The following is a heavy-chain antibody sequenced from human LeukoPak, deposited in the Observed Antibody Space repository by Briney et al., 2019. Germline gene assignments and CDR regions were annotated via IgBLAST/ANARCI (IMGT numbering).Heavy chain of an antibody. CDR1: GFTFSSYA. Sequence: GGSLRLSCATSGFTFSSYAIHWVRQAPGKGLEYVSGISNNGDTTYYADSVKGRFTISRDNSKNTLYLQMSSLRAEDTAVYYCVRAYSGSYYRPYFFDYWGQGTLVTVSS. D-gene: IGHD1-26*01. J-gene: IGHJ4*02. V-gene: IGHV3-64D*06. CDR2: ISNNGDTT. CDR3: VRAYSGSYYRPYFFDY.